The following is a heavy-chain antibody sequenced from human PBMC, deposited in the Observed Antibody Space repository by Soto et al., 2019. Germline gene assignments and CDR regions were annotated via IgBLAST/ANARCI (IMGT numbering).Heavy chain of an antibody. CDR2: IYYSGST. Sequence: TLSLTCTVSGGSISSGGYYWSWIRQHPGKGLEWIGYIYYSGSTYYNPSLKSRVTISVDTSKNQFSLKLSSVTAADTAVYYCARDDYGDYDYYGMDVWGQGTTVTVSS. CDR3: ARDDYGDYDYYGMDV. D-gene: IGHD4-17*01. CDR1: GGSISSGGYY. V-gene: IGHV4-31*03. J-gene: IGHJ6*02.